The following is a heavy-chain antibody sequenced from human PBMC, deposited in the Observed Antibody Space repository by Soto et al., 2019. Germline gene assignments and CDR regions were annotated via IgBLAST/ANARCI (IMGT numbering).Heavy chain of an antibody. Sequence: ASVTVSCKASGYTFTSYGISWVRQAPGQGLEWMGWISAYNGNTNYAQKLQGRVTMTTDTSTSTAYMELRSLRSDDTAVYYCAKVRTSGWDPCIDYCGQGTLVTVYS. CDR3: AKVRTSGWDPCIDY. CDR1: GYTFTSYG. J-gene: IGHJ4*02. V-gene: IGHV1-18*04. CDR2: ISAYNGNT. D-gene: IGHD6-19*01.